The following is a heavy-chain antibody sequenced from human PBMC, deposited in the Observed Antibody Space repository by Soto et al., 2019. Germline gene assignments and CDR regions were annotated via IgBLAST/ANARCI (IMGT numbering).Heavy chain of an antibody. V-gene: IGHV4-30-4*01. CDR1: GGSISSGDYY. D-gene: IGHD1-26*01. J-gene: IGHJ4*02. CDR3: ARSRHSGSYFFDY. Sequence: QVQLQESGPGLVKPSQTLSLTCTVSGGSISSGDYYWSWIRQPPGKGLEWIAYIHNTGSPYYKLSLKSRLTISIDTSKNHFSLRLSSVTAADTAVYYCARSRHSGSYFFDYWGQGILVTVSS. CDR2: IHNTGSP.